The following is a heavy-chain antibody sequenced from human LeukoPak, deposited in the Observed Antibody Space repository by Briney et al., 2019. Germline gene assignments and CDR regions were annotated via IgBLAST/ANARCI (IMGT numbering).Heavy chain of an antibody. CDR1: GYSISSGYY. CDR3: ARGKYYYGSGSENEFDY. V-gene: IGHV4-38-2*02. CDR2: MYHSGST. J-gene: IGHJ4*02. Sequence: PSETLSLTCTVSGYSISSGYYWGWIRQPPGKGLEWIESMYHSGSTNYNPSLKSRVTMSVDTSKNQFSLKLSSVTAADTAVYYCARGKYYYGSGSENEFDYWGQGTLVTVSS. D-gene: IGHD3-10*01.